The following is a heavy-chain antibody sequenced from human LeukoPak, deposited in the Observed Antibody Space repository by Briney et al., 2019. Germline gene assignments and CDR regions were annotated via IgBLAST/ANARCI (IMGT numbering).Heavy chain of an antibody. J-gene: IGHJ5*02. D-gene: IGHD2-2*01. CDR1: GYTFTGYY. CDR3: ARDHEGQLLESGFDP. V-gene: IGHV1-2*02. CDR2: INPNSGGT. Sequence: ASVKVSCKASGYTFTGYYMHWVRQAPGQGLEWMGWINPNSGGTNYAQKFQGRVTMTRDTSISTAYMELSRPRSDDTAVYYCARDHEGQLLESGFDPWGQGTLVTVSS.